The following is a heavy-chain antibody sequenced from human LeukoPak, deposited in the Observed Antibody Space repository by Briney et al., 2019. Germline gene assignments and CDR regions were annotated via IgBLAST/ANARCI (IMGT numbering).Heavy chain of an antibody. CDR2: INPAGRDT. Sequence: GGSVRLSCEGSGFTVSDYWMGWVRQAPGKGLEWVANINPAGRDTYYVDSVKGRFTISRDNVKKSTFLQMNSLRVEETAVYYCARAAGIATSADWGQGTLVTVSS. J-gene: IGHJ4*02. D-gene: IGHD6-13*01. CDR1: GFTVSDYW. V-gene: IGHV3-7*01. CDR3: ARAAGIATSAD.